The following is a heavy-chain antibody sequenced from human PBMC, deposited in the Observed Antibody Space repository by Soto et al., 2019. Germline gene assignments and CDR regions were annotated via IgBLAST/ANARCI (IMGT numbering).Heavy chain of an antibody. J-gene: IGHJ6*02. CDR1: GGSISSYY. V-gene: IGHV4-4*07. Sequence: SETLSLTCTVSGGSISSYYWSWIRQPAGKGLEWIGRIYTSGSTNYNPSLKSRVTMSVDTSKNQFSLKLSSVTAADTAVYYCARDPGIVVVPDAEYYYYGMDGSGQGPAVTVYS. CDR2: IYTSGST. CDR3: ARDPGIVVVPDAEYYYYGMDG. D-gene: IGHD2-2*01.